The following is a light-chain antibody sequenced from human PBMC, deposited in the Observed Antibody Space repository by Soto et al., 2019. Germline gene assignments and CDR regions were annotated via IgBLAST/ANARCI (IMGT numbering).Light chain of an antibody. CDR2: GAS. V-gene: IGKV3-15*01. CDR3: QQYKNWPPLT. CDR1: QSVSSN. J-gene: IGKJ4*01. Sequence: EIVMTQSPATLSVSPGETATLSCRASQSVSSNLAWYQQKPGQAPSLLIYGASTRATDIPPRFSGSGSVTEFTLTITSLQSEDFAVYYCQQYKNWPPLTFGGGTKVESK.